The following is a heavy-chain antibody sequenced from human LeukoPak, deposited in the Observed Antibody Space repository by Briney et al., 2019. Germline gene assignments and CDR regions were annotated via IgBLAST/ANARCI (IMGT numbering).Heavy chain of an antibody. J-gene: IGHJ4*02. Sequence: GASVKVSCKASGYTFTSYDITWVRQASGQGLEWMGWMNPNNGNTGYAQRFQGRVTLTRDTSISTAYMELSSLRSDDTAVYYCARGARWYSGSYCLDYWGQGTLVTVSS. CDR3: ARGARWYSGSYCLDY. V-gene: IGHV1-8*01. CDR1: GYTFTSYD. CDR2: MNPNNGNT. D-gene: IGHD1-26*01.